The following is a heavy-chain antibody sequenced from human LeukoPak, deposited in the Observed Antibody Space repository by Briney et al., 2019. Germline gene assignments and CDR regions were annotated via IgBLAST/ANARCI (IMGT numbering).Heavy chain of an antibody. CDR1: GFTFSSYS. V-gene: IGHV3-21*01. D-gene: IGHD3-3*01. J-gene: IGHJ4*02. CDR3: ARGCYDFWSGYFGGYVDY. CDR2: ISSSSSYI. Sequence: PGGSLRLSCAASGFTFSSYSMNWVRQAPGKGLEWVSSISSSSSYIYYADSVKGRFTISRDNAKNSLYLQMNSLRAEDTAVYYCARGCYDFWSGYFGGYVDYCGQGTLVTVSS.